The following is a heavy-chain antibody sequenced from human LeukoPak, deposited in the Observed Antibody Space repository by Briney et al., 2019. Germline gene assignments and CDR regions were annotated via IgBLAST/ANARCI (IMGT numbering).Heavy chain of an antibody. J-gene: IGHJ4*02. CDR1: GFGFSRYW. V-gene: IGHV3-74*01. CDR2: IYRDGSTT. CDR3: ARERGDYDDPGPLDY. D-gene: IGHD4-17*01. Sequence: GGSLRLSCAASGFGFSRYWMHWVRQAPGTGLKWVSRIYRDGSTTDYADSVKGRFSISRDNSKNTLYLDMNSLRAGDTAVYYRARERGDYDDPGPLDYWGQGTLVTVSS.